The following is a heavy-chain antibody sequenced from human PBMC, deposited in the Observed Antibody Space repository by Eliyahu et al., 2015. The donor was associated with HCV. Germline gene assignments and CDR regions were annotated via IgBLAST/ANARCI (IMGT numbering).Heavy chain of an antibody. CDR1: GFSLSNAXXG. CDR2: IFSNDEK. D-gene: IGHD6-19*01. Sequence: QVTLKESGPVLVXPTETLTLTCTVSGFSLSNAXXGVSWIRQPPGKAXEWLXHIFSNDEKSYSTSLKSRLTISKDTSKSQVVLTMTNMDPVDTATYYCARIRRSVIAVAAVGRGYIIDYWGQGTLVTVSS. V-gene: IGHV2-26*01. CDR3: ARIRRSVIAVAAVGRGYIIDY. J-gene: IGHJ4*02.